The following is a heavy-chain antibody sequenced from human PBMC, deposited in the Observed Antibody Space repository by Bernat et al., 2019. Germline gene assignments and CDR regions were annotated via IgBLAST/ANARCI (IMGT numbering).Heavy chain of an antibody. Sequence: QMQLVQSGPEVKKPGTSVKVSCKASGFTFTSSAMQWVRQARGQRLEWIGWIVVGSGNTNYAQKFQERVTITRDMSTSTAYMELSSLRSEDTAVYYCAAEAGVDKGGGRAAAGLSWGQGTLVTVSS. V-gene: IGHV1-58*02. CDR3: AAEAGVDKGGGRAAAGLS. J-gene: IGHJ5*02. CDR2: IVVGSGNT. CDR1: GFTFTSSA. D-gene: IGHD6-13*01.